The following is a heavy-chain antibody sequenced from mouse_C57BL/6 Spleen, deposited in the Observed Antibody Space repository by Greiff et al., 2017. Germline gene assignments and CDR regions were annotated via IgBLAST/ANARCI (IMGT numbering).Heavy chain of an antibody. CDR1: GYTFTSYW. CDR2: IDPSDSET. V-gene: IGHV1-52*01. Sequence: QVQLQQPGAELVRPGSSVKLSCKASGYTFTSYWMHWVKQRPIQGLEWIGNIDPSDSETHYNQKVKDKATVTVDKSSSTAYMQLSSLTSEDSAVYDCARGENYYGSRGDFDVWGTGTTVTVSS. D-gene: IGHD1-1*01. J-gene: IGHJ1*03. CDR3: ARGENYYGSRGDFDV.